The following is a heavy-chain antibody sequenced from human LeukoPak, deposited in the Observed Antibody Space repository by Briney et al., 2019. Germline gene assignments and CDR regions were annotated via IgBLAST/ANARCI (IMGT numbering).Heavy chain of an antibody. CDR1: GFTVSSNY. Sequence: GGSLRLSCAASGFTVSSNYMSWVRQAPGKGLEWVSVIYSGGSTYYADSVKGRFTISRDNSKNTLYLQMNSLRAEDTAVYYCARASWPYAFDIWGQGTMVTVSS. V-gene: IGHV3-53*01. CDR3: ARASWPYAFDI. D-gene: IGHD5-24*01. J-gene: IGHJ3*02. CDR2: IYSGGST.